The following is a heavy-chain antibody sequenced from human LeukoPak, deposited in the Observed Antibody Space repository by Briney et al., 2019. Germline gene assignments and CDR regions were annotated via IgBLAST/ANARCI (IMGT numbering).Heavy chain of an antibody. Sequence: GGSLRLSCAASGFTFSGYGMSWVRQAPGKGLKWVSAISGSGGSTYYADSVKGRITISRDNSKNTLSLQMNSLTAGDTAVYYCVRGPRYYDDSGFHYGVFDIWGQGTVVTVSS. CDR2: ISGSGGST. J-gene: IGHJ3*02. D-gene: IGHD3-16*01. CDR1: GFTFSGYG. V-gene: IGHV3-23*01. CDR3: VRGPRYYDDSGFHYGVFDI.